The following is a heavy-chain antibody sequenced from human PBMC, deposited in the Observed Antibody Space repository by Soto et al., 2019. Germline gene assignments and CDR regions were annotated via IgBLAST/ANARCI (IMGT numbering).Heavy chain of an antibody. CDR3: ARDREGYSGFDYPAY. V-gene: IGHV3-30-3*01. D-gene: IGHD5-12*01. CDR2: TSYGGSNK. Sequence: QVQLVESGGGVVQPGRPLRLSCAASGLTFIRYAMHWVGQAPGKGLEWVAVTSYGGSNKYYADSVRGRFTISRDNSDNTLYLQMKSLRAEDTAVYYCARDREGYSGFDYPAYWGQGTLVTVSS. CDR1: GLTFIRYA. J-gene: IGHJ4*02.